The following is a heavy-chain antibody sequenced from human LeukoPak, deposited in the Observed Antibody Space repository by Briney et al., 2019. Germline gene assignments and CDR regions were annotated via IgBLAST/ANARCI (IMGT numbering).Heavy chain of an antibody. CDR1: GYTFTSYD. Sequence: ASVKVSCKASGYTFTSYDINWVRQATGQGLEWMGWMNPNSGNTGYAQKFQGRVTMTRNTSISTAYMELSSLRSEDTAVYYCARVIVPSVWGSYRYIGYWGQGTLVTVSS. D-gene: IGHD3-16*02. J-gene: IGHJ4*02. V-gene: IGHV1-8*01. CDR2: MNPNSGNT. CDR3: ARVIVPSVWGSYRYIGY.